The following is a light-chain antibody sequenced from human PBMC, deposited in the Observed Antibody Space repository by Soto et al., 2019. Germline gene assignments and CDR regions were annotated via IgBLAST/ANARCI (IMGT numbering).Light chain of an antibody. CDR3: QTWGTGIVV. Sequence: QSVLTQSPSASASLGASVKLTCTLSSGHSSYAIAWHQQQTEKGPRYLMKLNSDGSHNKGDGIPDRISGSSSGAERYLTISSLQSEDEADYYCQTWGTGIVVFGAGTQLTVL. CDR1: SGHSSYA. V-gene: IGLV4-69*01. J-gene: IGLJ3*02. CDR2: LNSDGSH.